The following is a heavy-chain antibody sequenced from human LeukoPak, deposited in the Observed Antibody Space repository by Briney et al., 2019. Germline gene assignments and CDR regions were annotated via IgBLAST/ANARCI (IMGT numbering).Heavy chain of an antibody. CDR3: ATGPYSAFEM. Sequence: GGSLRLSCAASGFTFTDFWMHWVRQAPGGGLVWVSRVKGDGSSTLYADSVKGRFTISRDNAKNTLYLQMNSLRADDTALYYCATGPYSAFEMWGQGTMVTVSS. J-gene: IGHJ3*02. CDR1: GFTFTDFW. V-gene: IGHV3-74*01. CDR2: VKGDGSST. D-gene: IGHD2-21*01.